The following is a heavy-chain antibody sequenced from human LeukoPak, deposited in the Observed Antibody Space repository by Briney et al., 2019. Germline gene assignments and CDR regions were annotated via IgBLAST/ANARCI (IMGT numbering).Heavy chain of an antibody. Sequence: GGSLRLSCAASGFTFNNYGMHWVRQAPGKWLEWVSSISSSSDYIYYADSVKGRFTISRDNAKNSLYLQMKSLRAEDTAVYYCARGKTSQNIVTRKTYNWFDPWGQGTLVTVSS. CDR2: ISSSSDYI. V-gene: IGHV3-21*01. CDR3: ARGKTSQNIVTRKTYNWFDP. D-gene: IGHD2/OR15-2a*01. CDR1: GFTFNNYG. J-gene: IGHJ5*02.